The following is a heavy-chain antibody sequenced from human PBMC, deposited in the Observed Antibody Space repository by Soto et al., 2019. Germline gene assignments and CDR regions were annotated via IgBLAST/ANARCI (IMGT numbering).Heavy chain of an antibody. D-gene: IGHD3-3*01. CDR2: ISYDGSNK. V-gene: IGHV3-30*18. Sequence: GGSLRLSCAASGFTFSSYGMHWVRQAPGKGLEWVAVISYDGSNKYYADSVKGRFTISRDNSKNTLYLQMNSLRAEDTAVYYCAKALIFGVLGAFDIWGQGTMVTVSS. J-gene: IGHJ3*02. CDR1: GFTFSSYG. CDR3: AKALIFGVLGAFDI.